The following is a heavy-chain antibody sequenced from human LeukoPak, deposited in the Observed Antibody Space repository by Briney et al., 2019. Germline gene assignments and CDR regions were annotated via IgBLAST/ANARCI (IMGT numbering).Heavy chain of an antibody. CDR2: IIPTFGTA. J-gene: IGHJ6*03. CDR3: ALRETSLLWFGETVGPDYYYYYYMDV. V-gene: IGHV1-69*13. Sequence: GASVKVSCKASGGTFSSYAISWVRQAPGQGLEWMGGIIPTFGTANYAQKFQGRVTITADESTSTAYMELSSLRSEDTAVYYCALRETSLLWFGETVGPDYYYYYYMDVWGKGTTVTISS. D-gene: IGHD3-10*01. CDR1: GGTFSSYA.